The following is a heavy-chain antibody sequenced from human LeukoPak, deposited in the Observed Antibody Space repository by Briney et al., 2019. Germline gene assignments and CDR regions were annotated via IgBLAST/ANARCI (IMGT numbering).Heavy chain of an antibody. Sequence: QPGGSLRLSCAASGFTFSSYWMSWVRQAPGKGLEWVANIKEDGSVKYYVDPVKGRFTISRDNAKNSLYLQMNSLRADDTAVYYCGREVPGGATILDYWGQGTLVTVSS. J-gene: IGHJ4*02. CDR3: GREVPGGATILDY. CDR2: IKEDGSVK. CDR1: GFTFSSYW. D-gene: IGHD1-26*01. V-gene: IGHV3-7*04.